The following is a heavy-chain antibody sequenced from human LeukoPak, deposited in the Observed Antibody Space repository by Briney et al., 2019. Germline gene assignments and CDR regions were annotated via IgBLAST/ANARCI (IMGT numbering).Heavy chain of an antibody. CDR3: ARGLRYSYGHIPLDY. J-gene: IGHJ4*02. D-gene: IGHD5-18*01. Sequence: SETLSLTCAVSGGSFSGYYWSWIRQPPGKGLEWIGEINHSGSTNYNPSLKSRVTISVDTPKNQFSLKLSSVTAADTAVYYCARGLRYSYGHIPLDYWGQGTLVTVYS. CDR2: INHSGST. V-gene: IGHV4-34*01. CDR1: GGSFSGYY.